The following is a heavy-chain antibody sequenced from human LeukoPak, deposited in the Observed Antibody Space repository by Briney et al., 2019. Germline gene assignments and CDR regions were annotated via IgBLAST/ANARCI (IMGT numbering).Heavy chain of an antibody. CDR1: GYSISSGYY. CDR3: ARASRGSGSLNWFDP. CDR2: IYHSGST. V-gene: IGHV4-38-2*02. D-gene: IGHD3-10*01. Sequence: SETLSLTCTVSGYSISSGYYWGWIRQPPGKGLEWIGSIYHSGSTYYNPSLKSRVTISVDTSKTQFSLKLSSVTAADTAVYYCARASRGSGSLNWFDPWGQGTLVTVSS. J-gene: IGHJ5*02.